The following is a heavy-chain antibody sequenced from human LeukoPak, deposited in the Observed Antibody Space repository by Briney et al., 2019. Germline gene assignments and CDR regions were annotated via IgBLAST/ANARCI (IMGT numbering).Heavy chain of an antibody. CDR3: AKAFREFGSSSSYSSFDT. D-gene: IGHD5-18*01. CDR1: GFTFSSFA. J-gene: IGHJ3*02. Sequence: GGSLRLSCAAPGFTFSSFALSWVRQAPGKALEWVSGVSYTRVATYYADSVKGRFAISRDDSQNILYLQMNGLRAEDTAVYFCAKAFREFGSSSSYSSFDTWGQGTMVTVSS. V-gene: IGHV3-23*01. CDR2: VSYTRVAT.